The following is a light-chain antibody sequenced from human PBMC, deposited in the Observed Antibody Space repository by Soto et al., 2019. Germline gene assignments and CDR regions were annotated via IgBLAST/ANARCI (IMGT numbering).Light chain of an antibody. CDR1: QSISNS. J-gene: IGKJ4*01. V-gene: IGKV3-11*01. Sequence: EIVLTQSPATLSLYPGETATLSCRASQSISNSLAWYQEKPGQAHRLLLYDSSNRATGIPPRVSGSGSGTDLTLTNSSLEPEDFAVYYCQQRNSVPSPTFCGGNRGEI. CDR2: DSS. CDR3: QQRNSVPSPT.